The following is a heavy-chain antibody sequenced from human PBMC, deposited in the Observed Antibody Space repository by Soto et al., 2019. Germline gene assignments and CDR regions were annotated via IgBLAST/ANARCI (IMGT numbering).Heavy chain of an antibody. J-gene: IGHJ4*02. V-gene: IGHV1-2*02. Sequence: ASVKVSCKASGYTFTGYYMRWVRQAPGQGLEWMGWMNPTSGGANYAQKFQGRVTMTRDTSITTAYMELNSLRSDDKAVYYCAATGSSGHSYKFDYWGQGTLVTVSS. CDR2: MNPTSGGA. D-gene: IGHD3-22*01. CDR1: GYTFTGYY. CDR3: AATGSSGHSYKFDY.